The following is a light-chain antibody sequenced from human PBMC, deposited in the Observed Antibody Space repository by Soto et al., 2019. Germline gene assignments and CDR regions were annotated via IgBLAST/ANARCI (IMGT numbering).Light chain of an antibody. CDR3: QQYHDWPIT. CDR2: GTS. Sequence: EIMMSQSPPTLSVSPGEGATLSCRASQSVSTHLAWYQQIPGQAPRLLIYGTSTRAAGIPARFSGRGSGTEFTFTISSLQSEDFAVYHCQQYHDWPITFGQGTRLEI. CDR1: QSVSTH. J-gene: IGKJ5*01. V-gene: IGKV3-15*01.